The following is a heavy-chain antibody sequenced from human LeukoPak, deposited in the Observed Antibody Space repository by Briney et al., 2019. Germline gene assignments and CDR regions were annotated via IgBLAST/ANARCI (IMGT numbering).Heavy chain of an antibody. Sequence: ASVKVSCKTSGYPFTSFGVSWVRQAPGQGLERMGWISPYNGNTNFAQRFQGRLTLTTDTSTSTVYMELRSLRSDDMAVYFCARARRVQVIPVAESAEYFEHWGQGTLVTVSS. D-gene: IGHD2-2*01. J-gene: IGHJ1*01. V-gene: IGHV1-18*03. CDR2: ISPYNGNT. CDR1: GYPFTSFG. CDR3: ARARRVQVIPVAESAEYFEH.